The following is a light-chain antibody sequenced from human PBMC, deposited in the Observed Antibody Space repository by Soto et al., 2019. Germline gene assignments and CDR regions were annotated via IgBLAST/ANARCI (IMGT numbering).Light chain of an antibody. V-gene: IGLV2-14*01. J-gene: IGLJ2*01. CDR3: SSYTSSFKGL. Sequence: QPVLTQPASVSGSPGQSITISCTGTSSDIGAYKYVSWYQQHPGKAPKVMIYEVSNRPSGVSNRFSGSKSGNTASLTISGLQAEDEADYYCSSYTSSFKGLFGGGTKLTVL. CDR1: SSDIGAYKY. CDR2: EVS.